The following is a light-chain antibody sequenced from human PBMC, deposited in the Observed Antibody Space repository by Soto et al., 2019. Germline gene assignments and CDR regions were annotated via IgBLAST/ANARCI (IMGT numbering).Light chain of an antibody. CDR2: SAS. J-gene: IGKJ2*01. V-gene: IGKV1-17*01. CDR3: LQHADSPFT. CDR1: QDIRHA. Sequence: DIQMTQSPSSLSASVGDRVTITCRASQDIRHALGWYQQKPGKVPKRLIYSASSLQNGVPSRFSGSGSATVFTLTVSSLQPDDFATYFCLQHADSPFTFGQGTRLEI.